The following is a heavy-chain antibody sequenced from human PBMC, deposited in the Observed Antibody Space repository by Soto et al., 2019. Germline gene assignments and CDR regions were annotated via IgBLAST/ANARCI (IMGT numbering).Heavy chain of an antibody. CDR2: ISSSGSTI. J-gene: IGHJ6*02. Sequence: GGSLRLSCAASGFTFSDYYMSWIRQAPGKGLEWVSYISSSGSTIYYADSVKGRFTISRDNSKNTLYLQMNSLRAEDTAVCYCARKPTYYDFYYYYGMDVWGQGTTVTVSS. D-gene: IGHD3-3*01. V-gene: IGHV3-11*04. CDR1: GFTFSDYY. CDR3: ARKPTYYDFYYYYGMDV.